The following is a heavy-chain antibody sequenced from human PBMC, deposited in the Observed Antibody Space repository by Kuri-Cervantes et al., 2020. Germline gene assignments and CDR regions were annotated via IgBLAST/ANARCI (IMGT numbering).Heavy chain of an antibody. D-gene: IGHD2-2*01. CDR1: GGTFSSYA. V-gene: IGHV1-69*13. CDR2: IIPIFGTA. J-gene: IGHJ6*02. CDR3: ARGPAANDYYYYGMDA. Sequence: SVKVSCKASGGTFSSYAISWVRQAPGQGLEWMGGIIPIFGTANYAQKFQGRVTITADESTSTAYMELNSLRAEDTAVYYCARGPAANDYYYYGMDAWGQGTTVTVSS.